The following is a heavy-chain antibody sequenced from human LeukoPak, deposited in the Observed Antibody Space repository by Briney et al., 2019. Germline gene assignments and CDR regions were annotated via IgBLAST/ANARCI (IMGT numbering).Heavy chain of an antibody. CDR1: GFTFSSYG. CDR3: ARGRYYGSGSYLDY. CDR2: IWYDGSNK. D-gene: IGHD3-10*01. J-gene: IGHJ4*02. Sequence: GRSLRLSCAASGFTFSSYGMHWVRQAPGKGLEWVAVIWYDGSNKYYADSVKGRFTISRDNSKNTLYLQMNSLRAEDTAVYYCARGRYYGSGSYLDYWGQGTLVTVSS. V-gene: IGHV3-33*01.